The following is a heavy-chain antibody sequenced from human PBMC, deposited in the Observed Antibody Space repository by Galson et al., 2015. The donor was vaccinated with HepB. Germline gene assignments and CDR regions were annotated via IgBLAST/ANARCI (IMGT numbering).Heavy chain of an antibody. CDR2: ISYDGSNK. J-gene: IGHJ6*02. CDR3: ARDNGYYDSSGYSYYYYYGMDV. CDR1: GFTFSSYA. Sequence: SLRLSCAASGFTFSSYAMHWVRQAPGKGLEWVAVISYDGSNKYYADSVKGRFTISRDNSKNTLYLQMNSLRAEDTAVYYCARDNGYYDSSGYSYYYYYGMDVWGQGTTVTVSS. V-gene: IGHV3-30-3*01. D-gene: IGHD3-22*01.